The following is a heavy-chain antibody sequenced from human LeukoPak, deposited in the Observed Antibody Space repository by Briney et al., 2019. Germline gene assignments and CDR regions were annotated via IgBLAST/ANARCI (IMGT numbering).Heavy chain of an antibody. D-gene: IGHD6-13*01. J-gene: IGHJ5*02. Sequence: SETLSLTCAVYGGSFSGYYWSWIRQPPGKGLEWIGEINHSGSTNYNPSLKSRVTISVDTSKNQFSLKLSSVTAADTAVYYCARGLKTYSSSWRKEGWFGPWGQGTLVTVSS. CDR2: INHSGST. V-gene: IGHV4-34*01. CDR3: ARGLKTYSSSWRKEGWFGP. CDR1: GGSFSGYY.